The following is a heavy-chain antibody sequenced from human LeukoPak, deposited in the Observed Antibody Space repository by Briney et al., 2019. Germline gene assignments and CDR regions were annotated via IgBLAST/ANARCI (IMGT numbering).Heavy chain of an antibody. CDR2: ISGSGGST. V-gene: IGHV3-23*01. CDR3: AKDSGSWYGTGEYYYYYYGMDV. D-gene: IGHD6-13*01. Sequence: GGSLRLSCAASGFTFSIYAMSWVRQAPGKGLEWVSAISGSGGSTYYADSVKGRFTISRDNSKNTLYLQMNSLRAEDTAVYYCAKDSGSWYGTGEYYYYYYGMDVWGQGTTVTVSS. CDR1: GFTFSIYA. J-gene: IGHJ6*02.